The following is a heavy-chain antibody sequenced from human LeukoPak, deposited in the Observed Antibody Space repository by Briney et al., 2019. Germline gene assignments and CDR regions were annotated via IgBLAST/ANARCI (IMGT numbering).Heavy chain of an antibody. D-gene: IGHD2-2*01. V-gene: IGHV4-39*07. CDR2: IYYSGST. CDR1: GGSISSDSYY. Sequence: SETLSLTCTVSGGSISSDSYYWGWIRQPPGKGLEWIGSIYYSGSTYYNPSLKSRVTTSVDTSKNQFSLKLRSVTAADTALYYCAIHYTEDIVVGPAASPETRNNWFDPWGQGTLVTVSS. CDR3: AIHYTEDIVVGPAASPETRNNWFDP. J-gene: IGHJ5*02.